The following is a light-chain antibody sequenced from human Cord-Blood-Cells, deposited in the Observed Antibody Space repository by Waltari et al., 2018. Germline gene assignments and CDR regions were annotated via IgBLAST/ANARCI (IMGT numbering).Light chain of an antibody. CDR3: QSADSSGTYVV. CDR1: ALPKQY. Sequence: SGDALPKQYAYWYQQKPGQAPVLVIYKDSERPSGIPERFSGSSSGTTVTLTISGVQAEDEADYYCQSADSSGTYVVFGGGTKLTVL. V-gene: IGLV3-25*03. J-gene: IGLJ2*01. CDR2: KDS.